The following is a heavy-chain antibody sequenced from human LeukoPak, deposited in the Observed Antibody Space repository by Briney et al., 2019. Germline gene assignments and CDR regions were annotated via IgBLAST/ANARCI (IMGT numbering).Heavy chain of an antibody. J-gene: IGHJ6*02. CDR1: GYTFTSYG. Sequence: ASVTVSCTASGYTFTSYGISWVRQAPGQGLEWMGWISAYNGNTNYAQKLQGRLTMTTDTSTSTAYMELRSLRSDDTAVYYCANNMVRDLYGMDVWGQGTTVTVSS. V-gene: IGHV1-18*01. D-gene: IGHD3-10*01. CDR3: ANNMVRDLYGMDV. CDR2: ISAYNGNT.